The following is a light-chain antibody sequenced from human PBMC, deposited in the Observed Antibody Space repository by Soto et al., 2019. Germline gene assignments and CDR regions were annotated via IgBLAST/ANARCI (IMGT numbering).Light chain of an antibody. V-gene: IGKV3-11*01. CDR3: QQRSIWPLT. J-gene: IGKJ4*01. Sequence: EIVLTQSPATVSLSLGERATLSCRASQSVRNYLAWYQQKPGQAPRLLFFDASTRATGSPARLSGSGSGTAFTLSISSLEPEDCAVYYCQQRSIWPLTFGGGTKVEIK. CDR1: QSVRNY. CDR2: DAS.